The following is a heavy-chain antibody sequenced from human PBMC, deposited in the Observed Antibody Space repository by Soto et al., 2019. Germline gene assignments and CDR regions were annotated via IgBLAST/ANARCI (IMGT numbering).Heavy chain of an antibody. Sequence: SETLSLTCAVSGSSVSSYYCSWVRQPPGKGLEWIGYIYYSGSTSYNPSLESRGTISVDTSKNQFSLKLSSVAAADTAVFYCARHNRPTIFGSYYMDVWGKGTTVTVSS. CDR1: GSSVSSYY. V-gene: IGHV4-59*08. CDR3: ARHNRPTIFGSYYMDV. J-gene: IGHJ6*03. CDR2: IYYSGST. D-gene: IGHD3-3*01.